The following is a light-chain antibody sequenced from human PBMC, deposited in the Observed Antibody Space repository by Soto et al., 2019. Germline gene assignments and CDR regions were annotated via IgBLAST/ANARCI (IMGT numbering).Light chain of an antibody. J-gene: IGKJ4*01. CDR3: QQYESYPLS. V-gene: IGKV1-5*03. CDR1: QSISDW. Sequence: DIQMTQSLSTLSASVGDRVTISCRASQSISDWLAWYQQKPGKAPKLLIYKASILESGVPSRFNGSGSGTEFTLTISSLQPDDFATYYCQQYESYPLSFGGGTKVEI. CDR2: KAS.